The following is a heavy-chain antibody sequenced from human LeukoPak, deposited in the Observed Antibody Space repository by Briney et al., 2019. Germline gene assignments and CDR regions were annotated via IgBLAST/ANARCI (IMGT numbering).Heavy chain of an antibody. D-gene: IGHD3-10*01. V-gene: IGHV4-34*01. Sequence: SETLSLTCAVYGGSFSGYYWSWIRQPPGKGLEGIGEINHSGSTNYNPSLKSRVTISVDTSKNQFSLKLSSVTAADTAVYYCARGSFTYYYGSGSLLFDYWGQGTLVTVSS. CDR3: ARGSFTYYYGSGSLLFDY. CDR2: INHSGST. CDR1: GGSFSGYY. J-gene: IGHJ4*02.